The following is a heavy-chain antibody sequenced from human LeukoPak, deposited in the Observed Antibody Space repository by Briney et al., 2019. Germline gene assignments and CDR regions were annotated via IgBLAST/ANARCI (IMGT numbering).Heavy chain of an antibody. J-gene: IGHJ6*02. CDR3: ARMYYDFWSGYWTAGYGMDV. CDR1: GYTFTGYY. V-gene: IGHV1-8*02. CDR2: MNPNSGNT. Sequence: ASVKVSCKASGYTFTGYYMHWVRQAPGQGLEWMGWMNPNSGNTGYAQKFQGRVTMTRNTSISTAYMELSSLRSEDTAVYYCARMYYDFWSGYWTAGYGMDVWGQGTTVTVSS. D-gene: IGHD3-3*01.